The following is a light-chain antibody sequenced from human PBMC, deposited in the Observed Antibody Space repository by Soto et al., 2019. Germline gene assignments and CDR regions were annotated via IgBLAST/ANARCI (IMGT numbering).Light chain of an antibody. CDR1: QSVSSN. V-gene: IGKV3-15*01. CDR2: DTS. Sequence: EIVMTQSPATLSVSPGERATLSCRASQSVSSNLAWYQQKPGQAPRLLIYDTSTRATGIPDRFSGSGSGTAVTLTISSLQYEDVAVDHCQQYDNKPPITFGQGTRVEIK. CDR3: QQYDNKPPIT. J-gene: IGKJ5*01.